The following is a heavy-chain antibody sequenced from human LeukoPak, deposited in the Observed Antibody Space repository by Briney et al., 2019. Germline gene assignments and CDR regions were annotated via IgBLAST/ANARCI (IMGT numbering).Heavy chain of an antibody. J-gene: IGHJ4*02. Sequence: GTSLRLSCAASGFTFNNYGMHWVRQAPGKGLEWVAVIWYDGSNIYYSDSVKGRFTISRDSSKNMLYLQMNSLRAEDTAVYYFAKDFSFGMVQYYFDYWGQGTLVTVSS. V-gene: IGHV3-33*06. CDR2: IWYDGSNI. D-gene: IGHD3-3*01. CDR1: GFTFNNYG. CDR3: AKDFSFGMVQYYFDY.